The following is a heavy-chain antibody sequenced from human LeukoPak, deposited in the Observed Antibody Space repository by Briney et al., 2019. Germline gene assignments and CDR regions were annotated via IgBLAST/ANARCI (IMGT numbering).Heavy chain of an antibody. J-gene: IGHJ4*02. CDR1: GFTFSSYS. CDR2: ISSSSSTI. Sequence: PGGSLRLSCAASGFTFSSYSTNWVRQAPGKGLEWVSYISSSSSTIYYADSVKGRFTISRDNAKNSLYLQMSSLRAEDTAVYYCARAYSGSYFDYWGQGTLVTVSS. CDR3: ARAYSGSYFDY. D-gene: IGHD1-26*01. V-gene: IGHV3-48*01.